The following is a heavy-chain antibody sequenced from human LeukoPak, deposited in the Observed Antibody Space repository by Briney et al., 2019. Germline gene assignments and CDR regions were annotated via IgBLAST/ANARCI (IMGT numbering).Heavy chain of an antibody. CDR2: MNPNSGNT. CDR1: GCTFTSYD. D-gene: IGHD2-2*01. J-gene: IGHJ4*02. V-gene: IGHV1-8*01. CDR3: AREQSTSYVYYFDY. Sequence: ASVKVSCKASGCTFTSYDINWVRQATGQGPEWMGWMNPNSGNTGYAQRFQGRVTMTRNTSISTAYMELRSLRSEDTAVYYCAREQSTSYVYYFDYWGQGTLVTVSS.